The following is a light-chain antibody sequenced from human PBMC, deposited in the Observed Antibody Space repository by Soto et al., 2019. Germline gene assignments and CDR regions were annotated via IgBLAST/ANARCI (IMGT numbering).Light chain of an antibody. Sequence: EIVMTQSPTTLSVSPGERATLSCRASQTVSSYLAWYQQKPGQAPRLLIYGASTSATGIPARFSGSVSGTEFTLTISSLQSEDFAVYFCQKYHNWPGYTFGQGTKLESK. CDR2: GAS. CDR1: QTVSSY. J-gene: IGKJ2*01. CDR3: QKYHNWPGYT. V-gene: IGKV3-15*01.